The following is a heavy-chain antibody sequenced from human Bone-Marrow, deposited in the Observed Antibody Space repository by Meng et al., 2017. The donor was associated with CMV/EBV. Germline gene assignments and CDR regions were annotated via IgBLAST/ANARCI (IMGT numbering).Heavy chain of an antibody. V-gene: IGHV1-69*10. J-gene: IGHJ3*02. CDR1: GGTFSSYA. CDR3: ARGKGKLELLDAFDI. Sequence: SVKVSCKASGGTFSSYAISWVRQAPGQGLEWMGGIIPILGIANYTQKFQGRVTITADKSTSTAYMELSSLRSEDTAVYYCARGKGKLELLDAFDIWGQGTMVTVSS. CDR2: IIPILGIA. D-gene: IGHD1-7*01.